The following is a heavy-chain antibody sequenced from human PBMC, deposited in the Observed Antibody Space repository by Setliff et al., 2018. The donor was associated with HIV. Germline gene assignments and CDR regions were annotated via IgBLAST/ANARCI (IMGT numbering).Heavy chain of an antibody. CDR2: IIPIFGTA. V-gene: IGHV1-69*13. CDR3: AREAGIGTYLDL. J-gene: IGHJ2*01. CDR1: GGTFSSYA. D-gene: IGHD6-19*01. Sequence: ASVKVSCKAAGGTFSSYAISWVRQAPGQGLEWMGGIIPIFGTANYAHKFQGRVTITADESTSTAYMDLSSLRSEDTALYYCAREAGIGTYLDLWGPGTLVTVSS.